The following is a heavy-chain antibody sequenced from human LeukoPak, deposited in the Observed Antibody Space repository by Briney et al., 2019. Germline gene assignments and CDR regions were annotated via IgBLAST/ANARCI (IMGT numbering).Heavy chain of an antibody. J-gene: IGHJ4*02. V-gene: IGHV1-69*05. Sequence: GASVKVSCKASGGTFSSYAISWVRQAPGQGLEWKGGIIPIFGTANYAQKFQGRVTITTDESTSTAYMELSSLRSEDTAVYYCARASYCSSTSCPFDYWGQGTLVTVSS. CDR1: GGTFSSYA. CDR3: ARASYCSSTSCPFDY. D-gene: IGHD2-2*01. CDR2: IIPIFGTA.